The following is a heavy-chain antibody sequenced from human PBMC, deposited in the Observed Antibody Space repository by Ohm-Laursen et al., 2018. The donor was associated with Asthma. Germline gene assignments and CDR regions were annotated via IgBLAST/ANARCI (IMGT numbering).Heavy chain of an antibody. D-gene: IGHD7-27*01. CDR3: AKDRETGNYYFDY. V-gene: IGHV1-2*06. Sequence: ASVKVSCKASGYTFTGYYMHWVRQAPGQGLEWMGRIHPNSGGTHFAQRFQGRVTMTRDTSISTAYMELSSLRSDDTAVYYCAKDRETGNYYFDYWGQGTLVTVSS. CDR1: GYTFTGYY. J-gene: IGHJ4*02. CDR2: IHPNSGGT.